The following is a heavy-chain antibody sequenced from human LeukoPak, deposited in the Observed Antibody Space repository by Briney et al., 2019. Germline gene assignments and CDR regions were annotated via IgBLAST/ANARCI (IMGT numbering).Heavy chain of an antibody. Sequence: ASVKVSCKASGYTFTSYDIHWVRQATGQGLEWMGWMNPNNGNTGYAQKFQGRVTMTRNTSISTAYMELSSLRSEDTAVYYCAREGRNSGWYYFDHWGQGTLVPVSS. CDR3: AREGRNSGWYYFDH. V-gene: IGHV1-8*01. CDR1: GYTFTSYD. CDR2: MNPNNGNT. J-gene: IGHJ4*02. D-gene: IGHD6-19*01.